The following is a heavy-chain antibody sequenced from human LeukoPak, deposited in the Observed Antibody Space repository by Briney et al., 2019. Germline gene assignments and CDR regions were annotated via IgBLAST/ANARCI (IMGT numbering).Heavy chain of an antibody. CDR3: TREPVVVAATLYDDAFDI. CDR2: INPSGGST. D-gene: IGHD2-15*01. V-gene: IGHV1-46*01. Sequence: ASVKVSCKASGYTFTSYYMHWVRQAPGQGLEWMGIINPSGGSTSYAQKFQGRVTITADKSTSTAYMELSSLRPEDTAVYYCTREPVVVAATLYDDAFDIWGQGTMVTVSS. CDR1: GYTFTSYY. J-gene: IGHJ3*02.